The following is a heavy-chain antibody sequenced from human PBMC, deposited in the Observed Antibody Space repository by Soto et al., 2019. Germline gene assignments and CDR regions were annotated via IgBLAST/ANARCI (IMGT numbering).Heavy chain of an antibody. J-gene: IGHJ4*02. CDR3: ARPIYDYIWGSYPHGY. Sequence: GGSLRLSCAASGFTFSSYAMSWVRQAPGKGLEWVSAISGSGGSTYYADSVKGRFTISRDNSKNTLYLQMNSLRAEDTAVYYCARPIYDYIWGSYPHGYWGQGTLVTVSS. CDR2: ISGSGGST. CDR1: GFTFSSYA. V-gene: IGHV3-23*01. D-gene: IGHD3-16*02.